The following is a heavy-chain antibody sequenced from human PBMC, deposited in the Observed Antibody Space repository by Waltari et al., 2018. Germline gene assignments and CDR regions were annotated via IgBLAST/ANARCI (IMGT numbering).Heavy chain of an antibody. CDR3: AREDSSGWYGY. V-gene: IGHV4-59*11. D-gene: IGHD6-19*01. CDR2: IYYSGST. J-gene: IGHJ4*02. Sequence: QVQLQESGPGLVKPSETLSLTCTVSGGSISSHYWSWIRQPPGKGLEWIGYIYYSGSTNYNPSLKSRVTISVDTSKNQFSLKLSSVTAADTAVYYCAREDSSGWYGYWGQGTLVIVSS. CDR1: GGSISSHY.